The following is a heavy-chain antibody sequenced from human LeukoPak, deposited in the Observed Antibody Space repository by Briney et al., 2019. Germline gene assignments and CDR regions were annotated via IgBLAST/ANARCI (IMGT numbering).Heavy chain of an antibody. CDR1: GGSISRSTYY. Sequence: PSETLSLTCSVAGGSISRSTYYWAWIRQPPGTGLEWIGTIYYSGSTYYNPSLKSAVIISVDTSKNQFSLKLTSVTAADTAVYFCARLYSSAWFGRYFDSWGQGTLVTASS. V-gene: IGHV4-39*01. CDR2: IYYSGST. D-gene: IGHD6-19*01. J-gene: IGHJ4*02. CDR3: ARLYSSAWFGRYFDS.